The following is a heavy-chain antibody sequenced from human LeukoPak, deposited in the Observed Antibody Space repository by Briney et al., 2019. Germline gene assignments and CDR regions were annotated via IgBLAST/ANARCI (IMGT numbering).Heavy chain of an antibody. CDR1: GGSFSGYY. J-gene: IGHJ4*02. V-gene: IGHV4-34*01. D-gene: IGHD3-9*01. Sequence: SETLSLTCAAYGGSFSGYYWSWIRQPPGKGLEWIGEINHSGSTNYNPSLKSRVTISVDTSKNQFSLKLSSVTAADTAVYYCARVVGWHYDILTGYYRTGRYYFDYWGQGTLVTVSS. CDR2: INHSGST. CDR3: ARVVGWHYDILTGYYRTGRYYFDY.